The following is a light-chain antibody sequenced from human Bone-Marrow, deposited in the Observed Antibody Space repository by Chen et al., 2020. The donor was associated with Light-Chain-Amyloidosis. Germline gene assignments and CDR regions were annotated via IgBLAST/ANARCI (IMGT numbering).Light chain of an antibody. Sequence: QSALTQPPSASGSPGQSVTISCTGTSSDVGAYNYVPWYQQHPGEAPKLLIYEVTKRPSGVPDRFSGSKSGNTASLTVSGHQAEDEGEYYCNSFAGGNNFVVFGGGTKLTVL. CDR1: SSDVGAYNY. V-gene: IGLV2-8*01. J-gene: IGLJ2*01. CDR3: NSFAGGNNFVV. CDR2: EVT.